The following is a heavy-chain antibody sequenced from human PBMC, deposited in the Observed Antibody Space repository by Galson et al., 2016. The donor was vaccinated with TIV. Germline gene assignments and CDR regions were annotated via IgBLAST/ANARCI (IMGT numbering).Heavy chain of an antibody. CDR1: GDSVSNAAYY. CDR2: VYYTGTS. CDR3: AGEHLPHDSLDV. V-gene: IGHV4-31*03. J-gene: IGHJ3*01. D-gene: IGHD3-3*02. Sequence: LSLTCSVSGDSVSNAAYYWTWIRQLPGKGLEWIGNVYYTGTSYYNPSLKSRITMSVDTSKNQFSLKLTSVTAADSALYFCAGEHLPHDSLDVWGQGTGITVSS.